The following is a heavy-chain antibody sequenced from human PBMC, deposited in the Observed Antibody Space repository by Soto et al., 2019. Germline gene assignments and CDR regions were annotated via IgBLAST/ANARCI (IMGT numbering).Heavy chain of an antibody. CDR2: TDYSGNT. V-gene: IGHV4-59*08. J-gene: IGHJ4*02. CDR1: SDSISSYY. CDR3: ARAVGDPLYYLDY. D-gene: IGHD6-19*01. Sequence: QVQLQESGPGLVRPSETLSLTCTVSSDSISSYYWIWIRQPPGKGLEWIGYTDYSGNTTYNPSLKSRVTISGDTSKNQFSLRLSSVTAADTAVYYCARAVGDPLYYLDYWGQGTLVTVSS.